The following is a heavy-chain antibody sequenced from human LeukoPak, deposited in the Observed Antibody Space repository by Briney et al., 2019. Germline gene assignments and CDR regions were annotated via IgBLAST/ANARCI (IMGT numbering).Heavy chain of an antibody. CDR2: ISSSGSTI. J-gene: IGHJ4*02. V-gene: IGHV3-48*03. CDR3: ARGTIFSPYYFDY. Sequence: GALRLSCAASGFTFSSYEMNWVRQVPGKGLEWVSYISSSGSTIYYADSVKGRFTISRDNAKNSLYLQMNSLRAEDTAVYYCARGTIFSPYYFDYWGQGTLVTVSS. D-gene: IGHD3-9*01. CDR1: GFTFSSYE.